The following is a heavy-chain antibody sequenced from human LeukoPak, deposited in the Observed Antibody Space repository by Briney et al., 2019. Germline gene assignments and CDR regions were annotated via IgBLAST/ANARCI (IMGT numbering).Heavy chain of an antibody. CDR2: IRYDGSNK. D-gene: IGHD3-10*01. Sequence: GGSLRLSCAASGFTFSSYGMHWVRQAPGKGLEWVAFIRYDGSNKYYADSVKGRFTISRDNSKNTLYLQMNSLRAEDTAVYYCAKDDPRYYYGSGINYWGQGTLVTVSS. J-gene: IGHJ4*02. CDR3: AKDDPRYYYGSGINY. V-gene: IGHV3-30*02. CDR1: GFTFSSYG.